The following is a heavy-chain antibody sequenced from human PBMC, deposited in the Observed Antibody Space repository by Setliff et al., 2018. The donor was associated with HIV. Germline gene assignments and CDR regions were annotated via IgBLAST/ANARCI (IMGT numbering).Heavy chain of an antibody. CDR1: GDTFTTYV. D-gene: IGHD3-22*01. CDR3: AITSRGYSLQRGGAFDI. V-gene: IGHV1-69*05. CDR2: RSPIFSTT. J-gene: IGHJ3*02. Sequence: ASVKVSCKGSGDTFTTYVVSWVRQAPGQGLEWMGWRSPIFSTTNYAQKSQGRVTITTDESTSRAYMELSSLRSEDTAVYYCAITSRGYSLQRGGAFDIWGQGTLVTVSS.